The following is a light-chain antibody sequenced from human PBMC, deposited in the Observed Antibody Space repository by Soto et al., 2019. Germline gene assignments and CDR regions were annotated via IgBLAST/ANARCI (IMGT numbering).Light chain of an antibody. V-gene: IGLV2-14*01. Sequence: QSALTQPASVSGSPGQSITISCTGTSSDVGGYNYVSWYQQHPGKAPKLMIYEVSNRPSGVSNRFSGSKSGNTASLTISGLQAEDEADYYCSSYKSSSTYDFGPGTKATVL. CDR1: SSDVGGYNY. CDR3: SSYKSSSTYD. CDR2: EVS. J-gene: IGLJ1*01.